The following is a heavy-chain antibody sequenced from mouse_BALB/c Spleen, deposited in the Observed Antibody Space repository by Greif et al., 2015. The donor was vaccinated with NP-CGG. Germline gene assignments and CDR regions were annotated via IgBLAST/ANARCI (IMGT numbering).Heavy chain of an antibody. CDR2: ISYDGSN. J-gene: IGHJ4*01. CDR1: GYSITSGYY. CDR3: ARDGNYYYAMDY. D-gene: IGHD2-1*01. Sequence: VQLQQSGPGLVKPSQSLSLTCSVTGYSITSGYYWNWIRQFPGNKLEWMGYISYDGSNNYNPSLKNRISITRDTSKNQLFLKLNSVTTEDTATYYCARDGNYYYAMDYWGQGTSVTVSS. V-gene: IGHV3-6*02.